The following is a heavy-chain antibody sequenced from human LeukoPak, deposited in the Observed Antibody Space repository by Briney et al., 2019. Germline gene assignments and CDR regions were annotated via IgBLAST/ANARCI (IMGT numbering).Heavy chain of an antibody. CDR2: ISYDGSNK. CDR3: AKDDAVSPFDY. D-gene: IGHD3-16*02. V-gene: IGHV3-30*18. J-gene: IGHJ4*02. CDR1: GFTFSSYG. Sequence: PGGSLRLSCAASGFTFSSYGMHWVRQAPGKGLEWVAVISYDGSNKYYADSVKGRFTISRDNSKNTLYLQMNSLRAEDTAVYYCAKDDAVSPFDYWGQGTLVTVSS.